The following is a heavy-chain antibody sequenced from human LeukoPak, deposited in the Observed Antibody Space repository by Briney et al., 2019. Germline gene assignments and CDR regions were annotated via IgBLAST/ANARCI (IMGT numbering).Heavy chain of an antibody. V-gene: IGHV6-1*01. J-gene: IGHJ6*02. CDR2: TYYRSKWYN. Sequence: SQTLSLTCAISGDSVSSNSAAWNWIRQSPSRGLEWLGRTYYRSKWYNDYAVSVKSRITINPDTSKNQFSLQLNSVTPEDTAVYYCARDHGYKRYHYYYGMDVWGQGATVTVSS. CDR3: ARDHGYKRYHYYYGMDV. CDR1: GDSVSSNSAA. D-gene: IGHD5-24*01.